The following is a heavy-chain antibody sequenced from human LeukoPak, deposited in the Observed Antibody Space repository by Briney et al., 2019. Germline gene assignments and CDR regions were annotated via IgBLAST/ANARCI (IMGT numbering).Heavy chain of an antibody. J-gene: IGHJ4*02. Sequence: GGSLRLSCAASGFTFSSYWMTWVRQAPGKGLEWVANINQDGSEKYYVDSVKDRFFISRDNAKNSLYLQMNTLRAEDTAVNYCARGTSSSWYDYWGQGTLVTVSS. D-gene: IGHD6-13*01. CDR2: INQDGSEK. V-gene: IGHV3-7*01. CDR3: ARGTSSSWYDY. CDR1: GFTFSSYW.